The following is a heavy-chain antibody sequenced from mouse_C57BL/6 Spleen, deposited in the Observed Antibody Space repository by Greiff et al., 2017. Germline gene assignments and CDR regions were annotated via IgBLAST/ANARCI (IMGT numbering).Heavy chain of an antibody. CDR2: INPSSGYT. CDR3: ARPPGIAY. Sequence: QVQLQQSGAELARPGASVKMSCKASGYTFTSYTMHWVKQRPGQGLEWIGYINPSSGYTKYNQKFKDKATLTADKSSSTAYMQRSSLTSDDSAVYYCARPPGIAYWGQGTLVTVSA. V-gene: IGHV1-4*01. CDR1: GYTFTSYT. J-gene: IGHJ3*01.